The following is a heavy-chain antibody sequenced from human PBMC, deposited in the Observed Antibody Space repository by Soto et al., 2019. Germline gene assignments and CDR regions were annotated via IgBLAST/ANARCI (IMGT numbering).Heavy chain of an antibody. Sequence: SETLSLTCDVSGGSITTGHWWTWVRQSPGKGLEWIGEIYQSGITNYSPSLNSRLSISMDQSKNQFSLKLTSVTAADTALYFCARGFSFSDNSDNDRIYFYYGLNVWGQGTTVTV. J-gene: IGHJ6*02. CDR1: GGSITTGHW. D-gene: IGHD2-15*01. V-gene: IGHV4-4*02. CDR3: ARGFSFSDNSDNDRIYFYYGLNV. CDR2: IYQSGIT.